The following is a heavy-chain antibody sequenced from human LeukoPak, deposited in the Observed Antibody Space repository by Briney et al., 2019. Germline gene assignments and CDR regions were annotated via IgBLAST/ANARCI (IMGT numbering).Heavy chain of an antibody. Sequence: GGSLRLSCAASGFTFSDHYMDWVRQAPRKGLEWVGRTRNKANSYTTEYAASVKGRFTISRDDSKNSLYLQMNSLKTEDTAVYYCARAQAVVKGAFDIWGQGTMVTVSS. V-gene: IGHV3-72*01. CDR2: TRNKANSYTT. D-gene: IGHD3-22*01. CDR1: GFTFSDHY. J-gene: IGHJ3*02. CDR3: ARAQAVVKGAFDI.